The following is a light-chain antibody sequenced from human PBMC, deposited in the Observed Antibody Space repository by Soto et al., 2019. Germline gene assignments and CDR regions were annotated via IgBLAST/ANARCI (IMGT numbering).Light chain of an antibody. Sequence: DIQMTQSPSTLSASVGDRVTITCRASQSISGWLAWYQQKPGKAPKLLIYKASSLGSGVPSRFSGSGSGTEFTLTISSLQPDDFANYYCQQYNSYSYTFGQGTKLEIK. V-gene: IGKV1-5*03. CDR2: KAS. CDR3: QQYNSYSYT. CDR1: QSISGW. J-gene: IGKJ2*01.